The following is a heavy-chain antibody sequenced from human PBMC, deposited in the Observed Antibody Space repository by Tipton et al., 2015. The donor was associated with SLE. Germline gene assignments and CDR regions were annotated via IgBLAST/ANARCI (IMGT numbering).Heavy chain of an antibody. CDR1: GGSISSSSYY. CDR3: AGKRPRSRAFDI. J-gene: IGHJ3*02. D-gene: IGHD1-1*01. CDR2: IYYTGTT. V-gene: IGHV4-39*07. Sequence: TLSLTCTVSGGSISSSSYYWGWIRQPPGKGLEWIGTIYYTGTTYYNPSLKSRVTISVDTSKNQFSLKLSSVTAADTAVYYCAGKRPRSRAFDIWGQGTMVTVFS.